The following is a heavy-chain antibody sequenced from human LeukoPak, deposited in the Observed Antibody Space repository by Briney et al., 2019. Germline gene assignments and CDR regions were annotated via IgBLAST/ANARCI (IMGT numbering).Heavy chain of an antibody. CDR3: SRENGAFSPFGY. V-gene: IGHV4-4*02. Sequence: SETVSLTCGVSGGSISNTNWWSWLRQPPGQGLEWIGEISLTGLTHYNPSLESRVTVSLDKSKNQLSLNLTSVTAADTAVYYCSRENGAFSPFGYWGQGTLATVLS. CDR2: ISLTGLT. J-gene: IGHJ4*02. CDR1: GGSISNTNW. D-gene: IGHD2-8*01.